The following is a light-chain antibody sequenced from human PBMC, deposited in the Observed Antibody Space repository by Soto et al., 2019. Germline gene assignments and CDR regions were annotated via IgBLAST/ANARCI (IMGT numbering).Light chain of an antibody. Sequence: QSVLTQPASVSGSPGQSITIPFTGSSNDIGGYNYVSWYQQHPGRAPKLVIYKVSDRPSGVSTRFSASKSGNTASLTIAGLQAEYEADYCCSSYSTTTTPQWVFGGGTKLTVL. CDR2: KVS. J-gene: IGLJ3*02. V-gene: IGLV2-14*01. CDR3: SSYSTTTTPQWV. CDR1: SNDIGGYNY.